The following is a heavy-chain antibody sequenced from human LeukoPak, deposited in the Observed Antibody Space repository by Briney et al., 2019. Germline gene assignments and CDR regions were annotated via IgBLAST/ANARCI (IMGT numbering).Heavy chain of an antibody. CDR3: ARPFSGSYSDAFDL. Sequence: SQTLSLTCSVSGGSMSSNYWSWIRQPPGKGLEWIGYIYNSGTIYYSGSTNYNPSLLSRVTISVDTSKNQFSLKLRSVTAADTAVYYCARPFSGSYSDAFDLWGQGTMVTVSS. J-gene: IGHJ3*01. V-gene: IGHV4-59*08. D-gene: IGHD1-26*01. CDR1: GGSMSSNY. CDR2: IYNSGTIYYSGST.